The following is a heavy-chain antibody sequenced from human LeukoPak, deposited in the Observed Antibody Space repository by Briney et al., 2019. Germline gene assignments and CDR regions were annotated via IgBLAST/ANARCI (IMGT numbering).Heavy chain of an antibody. J-gene: IGHJ4*02. CDR1: GGSISSSSYY. CDR3: AREYNWNYVSDY. Sequence: SETLSLTCTVPGGSISSSSYYWGWIRQPPGKGLEWIGSIYYSGSTYYNPSLKSRVTISVDTSKNQFSLKLSSVTAADTAVYYCAREYNWNYVSDYWGQGTLVTVSS. CDR2: IYYSGST. V-gene: IGHV4-39*01. D-gene: IGHD1-7*01.